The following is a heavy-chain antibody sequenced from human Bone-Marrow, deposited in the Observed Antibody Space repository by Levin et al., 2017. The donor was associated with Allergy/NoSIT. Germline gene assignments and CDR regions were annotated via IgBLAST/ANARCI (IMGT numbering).Heavy chain of an antibody. CDR3: ARAGEGYSGYVDGFDV. V-gene: IGHV4-59*01. CDR1: GGFIRSNY. J-gene: IGHJ3*01. Sequence: SSQTLSLTCTVPGGFIRSNYWSWIRQSPGKGLEWLGFLFYSGSTLYNPSLRSRLTMSVDTSKNQLSLELSSVTAADTAVYYCARAGEGYSGYVDGFDVWGQGTVVTVSS. CDR2: LFYSGST. D-gene: IGHD5-12*01.